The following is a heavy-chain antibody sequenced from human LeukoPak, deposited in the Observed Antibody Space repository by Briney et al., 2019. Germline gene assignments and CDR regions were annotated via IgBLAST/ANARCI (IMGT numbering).Heavy chain of an antibody. CDR2: ISGSGATT. V-gene: IGHV3-23*01. D-gene: IGHD3-16*01. J-gene: IGHJ4*02. CDR1: GFTFSTYA. CDR3: ANNGARWRGGSYYFDY. Sequence: GGSLRLSCAASGFTFSTYAMSWVRQAPGKGLEWVSSISGSGATTYYADSVKGRFTISRDNSKNTLYLQMNSLTAKDTAVYYCANNGARWRGGSYYFDYWGQGTLVTVSS.